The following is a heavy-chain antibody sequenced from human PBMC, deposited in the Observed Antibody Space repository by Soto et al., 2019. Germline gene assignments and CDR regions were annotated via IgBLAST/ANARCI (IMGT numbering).Heavy chain of an antibody. Sequence: QVQLQESGPGLVKPSQTLSLTCSVSGGSISSGGYYWSWIRQPPGKGLEWIGYIYYSANTHYNPSLKGRVSISADTSKSQFSLKLSSVTAADTAVYYCARSGGNSYYYGMDVWGQGTTVTVSS. CDR2: IYYSANT. J-gene: IGHJ6*02. CDR1: GGSISSGGYY. V-gene: IGHV4-31*02. D-gene: IGHD3-10*01. CDR3: ARSGGNSYYYGMDV.